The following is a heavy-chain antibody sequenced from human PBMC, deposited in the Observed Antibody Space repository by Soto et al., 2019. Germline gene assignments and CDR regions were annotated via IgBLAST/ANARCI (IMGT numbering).Heavy chain of an antibody. D-gene: IGHD4-17*01. CDR3: ARADYGDTKIYSFDH. Sequence: ASVKVSCKTSGYTFTEYGISWFRQAPGQGLEWMGWISPYNGKTNYIQEFQDRVTITTDISSTTVYMDLRTLKSDDTAIYFCARADYGDTKIYSFDHWGQGTLVTVSS. J-gene: IGHJ4*02. V-gene: IGHV1-18*01. CDR1: GYTFTEYG. CDR2: ISPYNGKT.